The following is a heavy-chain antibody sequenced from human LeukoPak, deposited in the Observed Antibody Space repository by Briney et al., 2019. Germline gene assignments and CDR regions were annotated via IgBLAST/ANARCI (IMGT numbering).Heavy chain of an antibody. V-gene: IGHV3-7*01. CDR1: GFTFSSYW. D-gene: IGHD6-13*01. Sequence: GGSLRLSCAASGFTFSSYWMSWVRQAPGKGLEWVANIKQDGSEKYYVDSVKGRFTISRDNAKNSLYLQMNSLRAEDTAVYYCARDSPIAAAGIVPYWYFDLWSRGTLVTVSS. CDR3: ARDSPIAAAGIVPYWYFDL. J-gene: IGHJ2*01. CDR2: IKQDGSEK.